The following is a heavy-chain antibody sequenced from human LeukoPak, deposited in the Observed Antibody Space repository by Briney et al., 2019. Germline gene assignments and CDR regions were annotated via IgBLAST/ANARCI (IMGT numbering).Heavy chain of an antibody. Sequence: GGSLRLSCAASEFTFSGYWMNWVRQAPGKGLEWVANIKQDGSEKYYVDSVKGRFTISRDNAKNSLYLQMNSLRAEDTAVYYCARVRYSSGWGFYGMDVWGQGTTVAASS. D-gene: IGHD6-25*01. CDR2: IKQDGSEK. CDR3: ARVRYSSGWGFYGMDV. V-gene: IGHV3-7*01. CDR1: EFTFSGYW. J-gene: IGHJ6*02.